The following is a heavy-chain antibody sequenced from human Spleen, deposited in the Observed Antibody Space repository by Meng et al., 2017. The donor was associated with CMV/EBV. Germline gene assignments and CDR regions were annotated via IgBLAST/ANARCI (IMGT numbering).Heavy chain of an antibody. J-gene: IGHJ4*02. CDR2: IDIGGSKI. D-gene: IGHD3-10*02. Sequence: GESLKISCAASGFTFTTFSVHWVRQAPGKGLEWVAFIDIGGSKIYNGDIVKGRFIVSKDKFKNTVFLDINTMRVEDTAVYYCVGHQGGPREGVRMVWGQGTLVTVSS. CDR3: VGHQGGPREGVRMV. CDR1: GFTFTTFS. V-gene: IGHV3-30*02.